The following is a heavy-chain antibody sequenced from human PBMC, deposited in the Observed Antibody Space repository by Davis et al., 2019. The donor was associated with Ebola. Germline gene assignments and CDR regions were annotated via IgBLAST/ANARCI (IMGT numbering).Heavy chain of an antibody. J-gene: IGHJ6*02. Sequence: SETLSLTCAVSGGSFSGYYWSWICQPPGKGREWIGEINHSGSTNYNPSLKSRVTISVDTSKNQFSLKLSSVTAADTAVYYCARHKGRVRYYGMDVWGQGTTVTVSS. CDR2: INHSGST. V-gene: IGHV4-34*01. CDR3: ARHKGRVRYYGMDV. CDR1: GGSFSGYY.